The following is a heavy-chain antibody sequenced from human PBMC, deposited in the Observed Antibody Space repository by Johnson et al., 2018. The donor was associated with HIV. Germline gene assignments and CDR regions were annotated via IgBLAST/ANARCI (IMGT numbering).Heavy chain of an antibody. J-gene: IGHJ3*02. Sequence: EVQLVEYGGGVVQPGRSLRLSCEASGFTFSNFVMHWVRQAPGKGLEWVANINQDGSQNNYVDSVKGRFTISRDNAKNSLFLQMNSLRAKDTAVYYCAKDQWEQTLNAFDIWGQGTMVTVSS. V-gene: IGHV3-7*01. CDR2: INQDGSQN. CDR3: AKDQWEQTLNAFDI. CDR1: GFTFSNFV. D-gene: IGHD1-26*01.